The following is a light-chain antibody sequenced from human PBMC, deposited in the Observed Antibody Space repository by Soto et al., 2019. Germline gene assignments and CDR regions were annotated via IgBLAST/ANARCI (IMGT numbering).Light chain of an antibody. V-gene: IGKV3-11*01. CDR2: NTS. CDR1: QSVSSY. Sequence: EIVLTQSPATLSLSPGERATLSCRASQSVSSYLAWNQQKPGQAPRLLLYNTSNRATGIPARFSGSGSGTDFTLIISSLEPEEFAVYYCQQHSNWPLTFGGGTKVEI. J-gene: IGKJ4*01. CDR3: QQHSNWPLT.